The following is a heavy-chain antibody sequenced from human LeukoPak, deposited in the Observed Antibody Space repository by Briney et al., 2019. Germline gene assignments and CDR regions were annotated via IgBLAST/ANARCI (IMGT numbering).Heavy chain of an antibody. Sequence: SQTLSLTCTVSGYSISSGYYWGWIRPPPGEGLEWIGSIYHSGSTYYNPSLKSRVTISVDTCKNQFSLKLSSVTAADTAVYYCAREMGATGYYYYYYMDVWGKGTTVTVSS. V-gene: IGHV4-38-2*02. CDR2: IYHSGST. D-gene: IGHD1-26*01. CDR3: AREMGATGYYYYYYMDV. J-gene: IGHJ6*03. CDR1: GYSISSGYY.